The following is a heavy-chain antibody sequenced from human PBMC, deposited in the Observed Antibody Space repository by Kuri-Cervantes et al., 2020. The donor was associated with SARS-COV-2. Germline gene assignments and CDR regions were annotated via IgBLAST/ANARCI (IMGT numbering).Heavy chain of an antibody. D-gene: IGHD2-2*01. CDR3: AREMGARDIVVVPAAILVY. Sequence: ASVKVSCKASGYTFTGYYMHWVRQAPGQRLEWMGWINAGNGNTKYSQKFQGRVTITRDTSASTAYMELSSLRSEDTAVYYCAREMGARDIVVVPAAILVYWGQGTLVTVSS. V-gene: IGHV1-3*01. J-gene: IGHJ4*02. CDR2: INAGNGNT. CDR1: GYTFTGYY.